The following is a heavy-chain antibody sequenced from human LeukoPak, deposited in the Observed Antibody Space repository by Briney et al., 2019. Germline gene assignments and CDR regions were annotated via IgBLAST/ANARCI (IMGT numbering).Heavy chain of an antibody. CDR1: GFTFDDYT. V-gene: IGHV3-43*01. Sequence: GGSLRLSCAASGFTFDDYTMYWVRQAPGKVLEWVSLISWDGRSTYYADSVTGRFTISRDNSKNSLYLQMNSLRTEDTALYYCAKDIGVGYCNGCLFDYWGQGTLVTVSS. CDR3: AKDIGVGYCNGCLFDY. J-gene: IGHJ4*02. CDR2: ISWDGRST. D-gene: IGHD2-15*01.